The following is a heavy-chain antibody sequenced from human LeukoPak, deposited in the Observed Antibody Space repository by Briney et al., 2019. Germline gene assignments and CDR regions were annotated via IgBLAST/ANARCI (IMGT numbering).Heavy chain of an antibody. CDR2: ISSSSSYI. CDR1: GFTFSSYS. CDR3: ARDMDGDYENY. D-gene: IGHD4-17*01. Sequence: GGSLRLSCAASGFTFSSYSMNWVRQAPGKGLEWVSSISSSSSYIYYADSVKGRFTISRDNAKNSLYLQMNSLRAEDTAVYYCARDMDGDYENYWGQGTLVTVSS. J-gene: IGHJ4*02. V-gene: IGHV3-21*01.